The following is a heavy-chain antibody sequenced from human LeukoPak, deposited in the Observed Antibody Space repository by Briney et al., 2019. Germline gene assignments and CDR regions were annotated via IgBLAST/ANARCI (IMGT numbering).Heavy chain of an antibody. J-gene: IGHJ3*02. CDR3: AREYHDRMITFGGVIASTSAFDI. D-gene: IGHD3-16*02. CDR1: GGSISSSSYY. Sequence: SETLSLTCTVSGGSISSSSYYWGWIRQPPGKGLEWIGSIYYSGSTYYNPSLKSRVTISVDTSKNQFSLKLSSVTAADTAVYYCAREYHDRMITFGGVIASTSAFDIWGQGTMVTVSS. V-gene: IGHV4-39*07. CDR2: IYYSGST.